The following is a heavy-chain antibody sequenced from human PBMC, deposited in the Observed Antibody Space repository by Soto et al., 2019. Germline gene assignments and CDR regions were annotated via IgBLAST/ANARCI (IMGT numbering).Heavy chain of an antibody. J-gene: IGHJ4*02. D-gene: IGHD3-22*01. Sequence: GGSLRLSCAASGFTFSNYNMNWVRQAPGKGLEWVSSISSSSSTIYYADSVKGRFTISRDNAKSSLYLQMNSLRDEDTAVYYCASRYYYDSSGYYYPYYYWGQGTLVTAPQ. CDR1: GFTFSNYN. CDR3: ASRYYYDSSGYYYPYYY. CDR2: ISSSSSTI. V-gene: IGHV3-48*02.